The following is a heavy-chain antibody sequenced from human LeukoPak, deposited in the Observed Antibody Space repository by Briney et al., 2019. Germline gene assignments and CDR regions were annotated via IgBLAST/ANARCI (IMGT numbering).Heavy chain of an antibody. V-gene: IGHV4-34*01. CDR1: GGSFSGYY. CDR2: INHSGST. CDR3: ARGLITMVRGVSRRRFDP. J-gene: IGHJ5*02. Sequence: PSETLSLTCAVYGGSFSGYYWSWIRQPPGKGLEWIGEINHSGSTNYNPSLKSRVTISVDTSKNQFSLKLSSVTAADTAVYYCARGLITMVRGVSRRRFDPWGQGTLVTVS. D-gene: IGHD3-10*01.